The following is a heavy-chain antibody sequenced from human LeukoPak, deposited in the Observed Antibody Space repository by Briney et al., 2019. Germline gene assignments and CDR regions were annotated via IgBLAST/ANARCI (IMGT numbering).Heavy chain of an antibody. Sequence: SETLSLTCTVSGGSISSSSYYWGWIRQPPGKGLEWIGSIYYSGSTYYNPSLKSRVTISVDTSKNQFSLKLSSVTAADTAVYYCARRRLRYFDWLEGDYYYYYMDVWGKGTTVTISS. CDR3: ARRRLRYFDWLEGDYYYYYMDV. J-gene: IGHJ6*03. CDR1: GGSISSSSYY. V-gene: IGHV4-39*07. D-gene: IGHD3-9*01. CDR2: IYYSGST.